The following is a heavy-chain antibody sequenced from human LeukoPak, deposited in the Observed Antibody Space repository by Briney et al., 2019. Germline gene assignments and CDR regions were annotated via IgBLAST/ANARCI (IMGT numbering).Heavy chain of an antibody. Sequence: PGGSLRLSCAASAFTVSRNFMNWVRQAPGKGLEWVSVIYTGGNTYYADSVKGRFTIYRDNSKNTLYLQMNSLRVEDTAVYYCARQDTFDIWGQGTMVTVSS. V-gene: IGHV3-66*02. CDR3: ARQDTFDI. CDR1: AFTVSRNF. CDR2: IYTGGNT. J-gene: IGHJ3*02.